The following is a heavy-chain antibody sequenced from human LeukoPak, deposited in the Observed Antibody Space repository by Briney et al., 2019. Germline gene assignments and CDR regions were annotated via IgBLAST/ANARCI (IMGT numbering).Heavy chain of an antibody. CDR2: IYYQGNT. CDR1: TDSISKSLYH. Sequence: SETLSLTCTVSTDSISKSLYHWAWVRQPPGKGLEWIAEIYYQGNTYYNPSLSGRVTISVDTSKNQFSLKLSSVTAADTAVYYCARHRSYYGSGSYYIDYWGQGTLVTVSS. CDR3: ARHRSYYGSGSYYIDY. D-gene: IGHD3-10*01. J-gene: IGHJ4*02. V-gene: IGHV4-39*01.